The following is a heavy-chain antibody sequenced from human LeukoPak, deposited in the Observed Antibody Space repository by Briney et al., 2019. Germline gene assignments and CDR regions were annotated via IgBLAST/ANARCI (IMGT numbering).Heavy chain of an antibody. CDR3: ARDSRRRGYYDSSGYPLFDY. Sequence: GGSLRLSCVASEYDFRAYTFTWVRQAPGKGLEWVSYISSSSSTIYYADSVKGRFTISRDNAKNSLYLQMNSLRAEDTAVYYCARDSRRRGYYDSSGYPLFDYWGQGTLVTVSS. D-gene: IGHD3-22*01. J-gene: IGHJ4*02. CDR2: ISSSSSTI. CDR1: EYDFRAYT. V-gene: IGHV3-48*01.